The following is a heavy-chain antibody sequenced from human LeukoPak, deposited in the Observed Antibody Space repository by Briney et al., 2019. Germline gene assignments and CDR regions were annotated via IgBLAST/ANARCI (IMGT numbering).Heavy chain of an antibody. J-gene: IGHJ3*01. Sequence: GGSLRLSCVASGLTLVNYLVHWVRQPATKGLVGVSLINADGTTTTYADSVKGRFTISRDNARDTVSLQMNSLTIEDTAVYYCVVVLEPPGSDCFHVWGQGTMIAVSS. CDR2: INADGTTT. D-gene: IGHD2-21*01. V-gene: IGHV3-74*01. CDR1: GLTLVNYL. CDR3: VVVLEPPGSDCFHV.